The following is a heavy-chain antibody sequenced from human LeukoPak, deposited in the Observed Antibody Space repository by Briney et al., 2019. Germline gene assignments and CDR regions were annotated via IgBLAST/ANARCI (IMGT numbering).Heavy chain of an antibody. J-gene: IGHJ5*02. CDR2: MNPNSGNT. D-gene: IGHD3-10*01. CDR1: GYTFTNYD. CDR3: ARAPGYYGSGSYSNWFDP. V-gene: IGHV1-8*01. Sequence: GASVKVSCKASGYTFTNYDINWVRQATGQGLEWMGWMNPNSGNTGYAQKFQGRVTMTRYTSISTAYMELSSLRSEDTAVYYCARAPGYYGSGSYSNWFDPWGQGTLVTVSS.